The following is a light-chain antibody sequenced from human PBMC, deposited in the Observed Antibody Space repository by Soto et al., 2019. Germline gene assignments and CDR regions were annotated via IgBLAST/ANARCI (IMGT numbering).Light chain of an antibody. J-gene: IGKJ4*01. CDR1: QSVSSS. V-gene: IGKV3-11*01. CDR2: DAS. CDR3: QQHSDWPLT. Sequence: IVLTQSPATLSLSPGERATLSCRASQSVSSSLAWYQQKPGQAPRLLISDASNRATGIPARFSGSGSGTDFTLTISSLEHEDVAVYYCQQHSDWPLTFGGGTKLEI.